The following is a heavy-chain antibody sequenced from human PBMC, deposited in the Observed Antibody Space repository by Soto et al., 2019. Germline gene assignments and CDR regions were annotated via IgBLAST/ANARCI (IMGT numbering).Heavy chain of an antibody. D-gene: IGHD4-4*01. CDR1: GYTFTDYY. Sequence: QVQLVQSGAEVKKPGASVKVSCKASGYTFTDYYIHWVRQAPGQGLEWMGWINPNSGGTKYAKKFQGRVTMTRDTSISTAYMELSRLRSDDTAVYYCGRSPPGDSKTNWFDPWGQGTLVTVSS. J-gene: IGHJ5*02. V-gene: IGHV1-2*02. CDR3: GRSPPGDSKTNWFDP. CDR2: INPNSGGT.